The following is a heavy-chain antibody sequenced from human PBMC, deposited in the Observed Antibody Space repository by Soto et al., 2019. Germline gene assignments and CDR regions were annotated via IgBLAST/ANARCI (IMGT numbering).Heavy chain of an antibody. CDR1: GFTFSSYS. Sequence: EVQLVESGGGLVKPGGSLRLSCAASGFTFSSYSMNWVGQAPGKGLEWVSSISSSSSYIYYADSVKGRFTISRDNAKNSLYLQMNSLRAEDTAVYYCARDRQDCSSTSCYTDGTNWFDPWGQGTLVTVSS. V-gene: IGHV3-21*01. CDR2: ISSSSSYI. CDR3: ARDRQDCSSTSCYTDGTNWFDP. J-gene: IGHJ5*02. D-gene: IGHD2-2*02.